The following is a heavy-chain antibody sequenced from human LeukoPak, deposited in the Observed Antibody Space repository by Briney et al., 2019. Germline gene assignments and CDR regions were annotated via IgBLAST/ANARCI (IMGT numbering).Heavy chain of an antibody. CDR2: IYYSGST. J-gene: IGHJ3*02. V-gene: IGHV4-39*01. CDR1: GGSISSSSYY. Sequence: SXTLSLTCIVSGGSISSSSYYWGWIRQPPGKGLEWIVSIYYSGSTYYNPSLKSRVTISVDTSKNQFSLKLSSVTAADTAVYYCARPNWDFVLYAFDIWGQGTMVTVSS. CDR3: ARPNWDFVLYAFDI. D-gene: IGHD1-7*01.